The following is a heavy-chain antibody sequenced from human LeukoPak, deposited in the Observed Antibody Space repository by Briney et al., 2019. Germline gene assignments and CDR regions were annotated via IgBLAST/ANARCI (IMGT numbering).Heavy chain of an antibody. V-gene: IGHV1-18*01. CDR3: AREWSHFGDY. Sequence: ASVKVSCKTSGYTFTSQGIYWVRQAPGQGLEYMGWTSPYNGNTNYAQKLQGRVFMTTDTSTNTAYMELRSLRSDDTAVYYCAREWSHFGDYWGQGALVTVSS. CDR2: TSPYNGNT. J-gene: IGHJ4*02. CDR1: GYTFTSQG. D-gene: IGHD3-3*02.